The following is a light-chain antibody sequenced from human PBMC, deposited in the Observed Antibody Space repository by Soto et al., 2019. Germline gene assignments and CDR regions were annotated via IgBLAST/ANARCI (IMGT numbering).Light chain of an antibody. CDR3: QQYNSYSYT. V-gene: IGKV1-5*03. J-gene: IGKJ2*01. CDR1: QTINSW. Sequence: DIQMTQSPSTXSASAGDRVTITCRASQTINSWLAWYQHKPGKAPKLLIYKASSLESGVPSRFSGSGSGTEFTLTISSLQPDDFATYYCQQYNSYSYTFGQGTKVDIK. CDR2: KAS.